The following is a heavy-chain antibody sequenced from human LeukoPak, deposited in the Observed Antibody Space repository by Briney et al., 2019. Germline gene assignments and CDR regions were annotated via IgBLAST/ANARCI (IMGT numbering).Heavy chain of an antibody. CDR3: ARGGKRAVAGTRSPQYFQH. V-gene: IGHV3-30*02. D-gene: IGHD6-19*01. CDR2: VRYDSSNK. Sequence: GGSLRLSCAASGFTFSGYGMHWVRQAPGKGLEWVAFVRYDSSNKYYADSVKGRFTVSRDNSKNMLYLQMNSLRAEDTAVYYCARGGKRAVAGTRSPQYFQHWGQGTLVTVSS. J-gene: IGHJ1*01. CDR1: GFTFSGYG.